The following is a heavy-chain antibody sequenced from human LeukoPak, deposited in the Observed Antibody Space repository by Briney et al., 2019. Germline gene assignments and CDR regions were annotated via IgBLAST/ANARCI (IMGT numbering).Heavy chain of an antibody. D-gene: IGHD3-10*01. CDR1: GFTFSSYV. CDR3: AKDFVRLHYYGSGSYADY. J-gene: IGHJ4*02. V-gene: IGHV3-23*01. CDR2: ISGSGGST. Sequence: GGSLRLSCAASGFTFSSYVMSWVRQAPGKGLEWVSSISGSGGSTYYADSVKGRFTISRDNSKNTLYLQMNSLRAEDTAVYYCAKDFVRLHYYGSGSYADYWGQGTLVTVSS.